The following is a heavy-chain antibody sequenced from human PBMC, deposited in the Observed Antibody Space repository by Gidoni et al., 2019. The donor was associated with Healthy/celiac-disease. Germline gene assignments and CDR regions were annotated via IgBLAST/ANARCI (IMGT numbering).Heavy chain of an antibody. CDR3: ARVEYSSSGSFGGWWFDP. CDR1: GGSFSGYY. D-gene: IGHD6-6*01. V-gene: IGHV4-34*01. CDR2: INHSGST. J-gene: IGHJ5*02. Sequence: QVQLQQWGAGLLKPSETLSLTCAVYGGSFSGYYWSWIRQPPGKGLEWIGEINHSGSTNYNPSLKSRVTISVDTSKNQFSLKLSSVTAADTAVYYCARVEYSSSGSFGGWWFDPWGQGTLVTVSS.